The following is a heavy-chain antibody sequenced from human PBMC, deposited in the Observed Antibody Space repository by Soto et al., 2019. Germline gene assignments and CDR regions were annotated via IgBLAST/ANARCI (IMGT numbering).Heavy chain of an antibody. Sequence: SVKVSCKASGYNFTSYYIHWVRQARGQGVEWMGGIIPIFGTANYAQKFQGRVTITADKSTSTAYMELSSLRSEDTAVYSCARAGYYYDSSGYYQYYFDYWGQGTLVTVSS. CDR1: GYNFTSYY. V-gene: IGHV1-69*06. CDR3: ARAGYYYDSSGYYQYYFDY. D-gene: IGHD3-22*01. J-gene: IGHJ4*02. CDR2: IIPIFGTA.